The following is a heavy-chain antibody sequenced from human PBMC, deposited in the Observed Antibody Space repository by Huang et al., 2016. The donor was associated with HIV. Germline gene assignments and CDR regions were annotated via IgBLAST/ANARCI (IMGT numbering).Heavy chain of an antibody. CDR1: GYSVSSHY. CDR3: VRDQGRLAVGGIDNWFDP. J-gene: IGHJ5*02. CDR2: VYDSGTT. Sequence: QVRLQESGPGLVKPSETLSLSCPVSGYSVSSHYWGWIRHPPGKGLEWIGPVYDSGTTKYNPRLKSRITISVDTSKNGFSLNITSVSAADTAMYFCVRDQGRLAVGGIDNWFDPWGQGALVTVSS. V-gene: IGHV4-59*02. D-gene: IGHD6-19*01.